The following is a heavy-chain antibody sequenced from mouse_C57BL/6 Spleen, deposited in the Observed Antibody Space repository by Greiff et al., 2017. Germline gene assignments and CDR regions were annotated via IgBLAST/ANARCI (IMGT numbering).Heavy chain of an antibody. Sequence: VQLQQSGAELVKPGASVKVSCKASGFTFTSYSMHWVQQTPGQGLEWIGRIHPSSSDSNSYYKFTGKATLTVDKASSTAYMQLSSLTSENSAVYICAIECNSYDYAMDYWGQGTSVTVSS. CDR3: AIECNSYDYAMDY. D-gene: IGHD2-12*01. CDR1: GFTFTSYS. V-gene: IGHV1-74*01. J-gene: IGHJ4*01. CDR2: IHPSSSDS.